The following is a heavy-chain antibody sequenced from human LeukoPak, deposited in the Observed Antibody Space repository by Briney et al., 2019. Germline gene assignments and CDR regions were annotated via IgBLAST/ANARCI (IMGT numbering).Heavy chain of an antibody. J-gene: IGHJ6*02. CDR1: GFIFSSYA. D-gene: IGHD2-21*01. CDR3: ARCGGTCCLPSTSAMDV. CDR2: ISSDGRHI. V-gene: IGHV3-30*04. Sequence: PGRSLRLSCAASGFIFSSYAVHWVRQAPGKGLEWEAVISSDGRHIFYADSVKGRFTISRDNSKNTLYLQMNSLRAEDTALYLCARCGGTCCLPSTSAMDVWGQGTTVTVS.